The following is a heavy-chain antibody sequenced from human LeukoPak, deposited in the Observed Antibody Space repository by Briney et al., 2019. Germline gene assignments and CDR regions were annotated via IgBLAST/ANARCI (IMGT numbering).Heavy chain of an antibody. CDR2: IKSKADGETS. J-gene: IGHJ6*02. CDR3: TTDHSGGMDV. V-gene: IGHV3-15*01. D-gene: IGHD3-10*01. CDR1: GFTFSNPW. Sequence: GGSLRLSCVGSGFTFSNPWMSWVRQAPGKGLEWVGRIKSKADGETSDYIAPVKGRFTISRDDSKNTLYLQMNSLKTGDTAVYYCTTDHSGGMDVWGQGTTVTVSS.